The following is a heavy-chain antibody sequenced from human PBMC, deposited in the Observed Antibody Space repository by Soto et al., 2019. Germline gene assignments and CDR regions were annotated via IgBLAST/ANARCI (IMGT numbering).Heavy chain of an antibody. CDR2: INTLSGDT. Sequence: ASVKVSCKASGHTFSGYYTHWVRQAPGQGLEWMGWINTLSGDTSFPQKFQGRLAMTRDTSIDTVFMEVSRLTSDDTAIYYCARSLLHVTLPLGNWGQGTLVTVSS. CDR3: ARSLLHVTLPLGN. D-gene: IGHD2-2*01. CDR1: GHTFSGYY. V-gene: IGHV1-2*02. J-gene: IGHJ4*02.